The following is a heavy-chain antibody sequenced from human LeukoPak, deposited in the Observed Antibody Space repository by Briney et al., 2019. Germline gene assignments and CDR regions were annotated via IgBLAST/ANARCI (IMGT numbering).Heavy chain of an antibody. J-gene: IGHJ4*02. Sequence: GGSLRLSCVASGFTFSSYSMNWVRQAPGKGLEWVSYITRSSSAKFYADSVKGRFTISRDNAENLLYLQMNSLRAEDTAVYYCTRDQEGSDYWGQGTLVAVSS. CDR2: ITRSSSAK. V-gene: IGHV3-48*01. CDR1: GFTFSSYS. CDR3: TRDQEGSDY.